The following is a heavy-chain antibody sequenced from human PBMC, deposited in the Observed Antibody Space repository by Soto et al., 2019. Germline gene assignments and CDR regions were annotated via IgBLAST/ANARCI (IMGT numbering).Heavy chain of an antibody. CDR2: IYWNDDK. CDR1: GFSFSTSGVG. D-gene: IGHD3-10*01. Sequence: QITLKESGPTLVKPTQTLTLTCTFSGFSFSTSGVGVGWVRQPPGKALEWLALIYWNDDKRYSPSLKSRPTIPQDTPKHQVVLTTTNMDPVDTATYYCVSGSFPNWFDPWGQGTLVTVSS. J-gene: IGHJ5*02. V-gene: IGHV2-5*01. CDR3: VSGSFPNWFDP.